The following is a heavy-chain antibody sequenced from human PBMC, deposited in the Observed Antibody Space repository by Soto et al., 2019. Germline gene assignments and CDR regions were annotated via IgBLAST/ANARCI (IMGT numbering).Heavy chain of an antibody. CDR3: ARLEYCGRDCYPDY. V-gene: IGHV3-66*04. Sequence: EVQLVESGGGLVQPGGSLRLSCAASGFTVSSNYMSRVRHAPGKGLEWVSVIYSGGSTYYADSVKGRFTISRDNSKNTLYLPMNSLRAEDTAVYYCARLEYCGRDCYPDYWGQGTLVTVSS. CDR1: GFTVSSNY. CDR2: IYSGGST. D-gene: IGHD2-21*02. J-gene: IGHJ4*02.